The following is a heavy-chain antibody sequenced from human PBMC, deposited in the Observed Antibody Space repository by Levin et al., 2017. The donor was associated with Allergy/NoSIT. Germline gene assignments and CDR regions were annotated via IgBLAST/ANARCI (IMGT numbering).Heavy chain of an antibody. CDR2: IIPIFGTT. CDR1: GDTFSTYV. J-gene: IGHJ6*03. Sequence: ASVKVSCKASGDTFSTYVFIWVRQAPGQGLEWMGGIIPIFGTTKYAQKFQGRVTITADKSTSTSYMELSSLRSEDTAMYYCASSSRTSVTAAGTYYEYYYMDVWGKGTTVTVSS. CDR3: ASSSRTSVTAAGTYYEYYYMDV. D-gene: IGHD6-13*01. V-gene: IGHV1-69*06.